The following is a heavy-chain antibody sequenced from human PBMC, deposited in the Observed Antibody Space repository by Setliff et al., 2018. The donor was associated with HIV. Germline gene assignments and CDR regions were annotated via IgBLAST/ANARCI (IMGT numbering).Heavy chain of an antibody. CDR1: GGTFSSYA. V-gene: IGHV1-69*10. J-gene: IGHJ4*02. D-gene: IGHD3-22*01. CDR2: IIPILGIA. Sequence: RASVKVSCKASGGTFSSYAISWVRQAPGQGLEWMGGIIPILGIANYAQKFQGRVTITADESTSTAYMELSSLRSEDTAVYYYARDYSPTFYYYDSSGTFDYWGQGTLVTVSS. CDR3: ARDYSPTFYYYDSSGTFDY.